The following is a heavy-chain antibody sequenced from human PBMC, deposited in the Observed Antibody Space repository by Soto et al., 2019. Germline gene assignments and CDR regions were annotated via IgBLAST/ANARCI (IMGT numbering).Heavy chain of an antibody. V-gene: IGHV1-18*01. D-gene: IGHD6-13*01. J-gene: IGHJ4*02. Sequence: ASVNVSCKASGYTFTSYGISWVRQAPGQGLEWMGWISAYNGNTNYAQKLQGRVTMTTDTSTSTAYMELRSLRSDDTAVYYCARDTPGIAAAGTPDYWGQGTLVTVSS. CDR3: ARDTPGIAAAGTPDY. CDR1: GYTFTSYG. CDR2: ISAYNGNT.